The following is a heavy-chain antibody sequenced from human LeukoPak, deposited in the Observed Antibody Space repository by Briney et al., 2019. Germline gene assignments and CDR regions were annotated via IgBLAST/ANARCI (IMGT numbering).Heavy chain of an antibody. Sequence: GASVKVSCKASGYTFTGYYMHWVRQAPGQGLEWMGWINPNSGGTNYAQEFQGWVTMTRDTSISTAYMELSRLRSDDTAVYYCARGRSDILTGYPGDFDYWGQGTLVTVSS. CDR1: GYTFTGYY. V-gene: IGHV1-2*04. CDR2: INPNSGGT. J-gene: IGHJ4*02. CDR3: ARGRSDILTGYPGDFDY. D-gene: IGHD3-9*01.